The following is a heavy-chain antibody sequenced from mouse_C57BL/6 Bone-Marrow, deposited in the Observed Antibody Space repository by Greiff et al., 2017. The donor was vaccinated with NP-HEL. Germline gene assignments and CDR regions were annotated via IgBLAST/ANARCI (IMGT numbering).Heavy chain of an antibody. D-gene: IGHD1-1*01. V-gene: IGHV1-53*01. CDR3: AREPDYYGSRISWAY. CDR1: GYTFTSYW. CDR2: INPSNGGT. Sequence: QVQLQQSGTELVKPGASVKLSCKASGYTFTSYWMHWVKQRPGQGLEWIGNINPSNGGTNYHEKFKSKATLTVDQSSSTAYMQLSSLTSEEAAGYYCAREPDYYGSRISWAYGGQGTRVTVSA. J-gene: IGHJ3*01.